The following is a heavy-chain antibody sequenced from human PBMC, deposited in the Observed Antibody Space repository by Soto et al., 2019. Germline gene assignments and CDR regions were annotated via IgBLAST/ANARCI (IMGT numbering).Heavy chain of an antibody. CDR1: GFILSDNW. Sequence: GGSLRLSCAASGFILSDNWMSWVRQAPGKGLEWVANIKQDGSEEYYLDSVKGRFTISRDNARNSVFLQMSSLRAEDTAVYYCARDPWGDCSDGMCYGAFDIWGPGTVVTVSS. CDR3: ARDPWGDCSDGMCYGAFDI. D-gene: IGHD2-15*01. J-gene: IGHJ3*02. CDR2: IKQDGSEE. V-gene: IGHV3-7*01.